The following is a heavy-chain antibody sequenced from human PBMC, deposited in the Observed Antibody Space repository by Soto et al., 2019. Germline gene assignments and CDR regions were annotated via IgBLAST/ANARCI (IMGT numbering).Heavy chain of an antibody. J-gene: IGHJ4*02. Sequence: SETLSLTCTVSGGSISSGGYYWSWIRQHPGKGLEWIGYIYYSGSTYYNPSLKSRVTISVDTSKNQFSLKLSSVTAAGTAVYYCARLPYSSWRRGGEGIYFDYWGQGTLVTVSS. CDR1: GGSISSGGYY. V-gene: IGHV4-31*03. CDR2: IYYSGST. D-gene: IGHD6-6*01. CDR3: ARLPYSSWRRGGEGIYFDY.